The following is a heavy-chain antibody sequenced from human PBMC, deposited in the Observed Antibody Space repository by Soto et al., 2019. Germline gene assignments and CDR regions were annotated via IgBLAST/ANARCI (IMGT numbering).Heavy chain of an antibody. CDR1: GFTFSGSA. CDR3: TRDPRNYYDSSGSANWFDP. CDR2: IRSKTNSYAT. Sequence: GGSLRLSCAATGFTFSGSAMHWVRQASGKGLEWVGRIRSKTNSYATAYAASVKGRFTISRDDSKNTAYLQMNSLKIEDTAVYYCTRDPRNYYDSSGSANWFDPWGQGTLVTVSS. D-gene: IGHD3-22*01. J-gene: IGHJ5*02. V-gene: IGHV3-73*01.